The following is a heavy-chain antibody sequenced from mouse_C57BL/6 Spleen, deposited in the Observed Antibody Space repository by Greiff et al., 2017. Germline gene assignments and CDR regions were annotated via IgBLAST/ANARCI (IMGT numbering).Heavy chain of an antibody. CDR1: GYTFTSYW. CDR3: ARDYGTHVGY. CDR2: IYPGSGCT. V-gene: IGHV1-55*01. J-gene: IGHJ2*01. D-gene: IGHD1-1*01. Sequence: QVHVKQPGAELVKPGASVKMSCKASGYTFTSYWITWVKQRPGQGLEWIGDIYPGSGCTNYNEKFKSKATLTVDTSSSTAYMQLSSLTSEDSAVYYCARDYGTHVGYWGQGTTLTVSS.